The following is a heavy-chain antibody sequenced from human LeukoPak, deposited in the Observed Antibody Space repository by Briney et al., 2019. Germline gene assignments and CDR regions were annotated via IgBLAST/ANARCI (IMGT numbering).Heavy chain of an antibody. J-gene: IGHJ4*02. V-gene: IGHV3-53*01. CDR3: TREFDY. CDR2: IYTNDNT. Sequence: GGSLRLSCAASGFTVSSNYMSWDRQAPGKGLEWVSVIYTNDNTYYADSVKGRFTISRDNSKNTLYLQMNSLRAEDTAMYYCTREFDYWGQGTLVTVSS. CDR1: GFTVSSNY.